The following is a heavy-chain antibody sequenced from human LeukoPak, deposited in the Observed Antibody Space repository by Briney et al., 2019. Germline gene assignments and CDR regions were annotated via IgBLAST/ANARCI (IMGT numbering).Heavy chain of an antibody. V-gene: IGHV3-21*01. D-gene: IGHD2-2*02. Sequence: GGSLRLSCAASGFTFSSYSMNWVRQAPGKGLEWVSSISSSSSYIYYADSVKGRFTISRDNAKNSLYLQMNSLRAEDTAVYYCAKDFPFIVVVPAAIFTWGQGTLVTVSS. J-gene: IGHJ5*02. CDR3: AKDFPFIVVVPAAIFT. CDR1: GFTFSSYS. CDR2: ISSSSSYI.